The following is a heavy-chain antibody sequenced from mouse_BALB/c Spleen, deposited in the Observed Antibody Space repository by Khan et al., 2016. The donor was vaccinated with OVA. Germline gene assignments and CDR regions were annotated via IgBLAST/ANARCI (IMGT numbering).Heavy chain of an antibody. J-gene: IGHJ2*01. V-gene: IGHV1-87*01. Sequence: QVQLKQSGTELARPGASVKLSCKASGYTFTSYWMQWVKQRPGQGLEWIGAIYPGDGNTRYTQKFKGKATLTADKSSSTAYMQLRSLASEDSAVYFCVRGGITTGYFDYWGQGTTLTVSS. CDR2: IYPGDGNT. CDR3: VRGGITTGYFDY. D-gene: IGHD1-1*01. CDR1: GYTFTSYW.